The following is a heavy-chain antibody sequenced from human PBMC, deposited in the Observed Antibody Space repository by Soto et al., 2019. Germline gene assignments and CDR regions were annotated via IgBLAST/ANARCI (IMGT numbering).Heavy chain of an antibody. CDR3: ARVASYYDILTGYYAPESRAFDI. Sequence: SETLSLTCTVSGGSISSYYWSWIRQPPGKGLEWIGYIYYSGSTNYNPSLKSRVTISVDTSKNQFSLKLSFVTAADTAVYYCARVASYYDILTGYYAPESRAFDIWGQGTMVTVSS. V-gene: IGHV4-59*08. D-gene: IGHD3-9*01. J-gene: IGHJ3*02. CDR1: GGSISSYY. CDR2: IYYSGST.